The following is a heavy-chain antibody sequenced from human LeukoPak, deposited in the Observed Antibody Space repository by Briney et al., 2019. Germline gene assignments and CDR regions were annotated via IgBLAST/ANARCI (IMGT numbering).Heavy chain of an antibody. D-gene: IGHD1-1*01. CDR2: INKDGSEK. CDR3: VTDGDKWNDFEY. V-gene: IGHV3-7*01. J-gene: IGHJ4*02. Sequence: GGSLRLSCAASGLSISNFWMHWVRQAPGEGLEWVAIINKDGSEKRYVDSVKGRFTLSRDNAKNSVYLQMNSLRAEDTALYYCVTDGDKWNDFEYWGQGTLVTVSS. CDR1: GLSISNFW.